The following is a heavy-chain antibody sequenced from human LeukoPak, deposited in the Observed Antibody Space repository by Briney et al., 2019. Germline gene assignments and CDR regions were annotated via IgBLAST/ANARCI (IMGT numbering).Heavy chain of an antibody. CDR1: GGTFSSYA. CDR3: ARGEVPAAPLGY. Sequence: ASVKVSCKASGGTFSSYAISWVRQAPGQGLEWMGRIIPILGIANYAQKFQGRVTITADKSTSTAYMELSSLRSEDTAVYYCARGEVPAAPLGYWGQGTLVTVSS. CDR2: IIPILGIA. V-gene: IGHV1-69*04. D-gene: IGHD2-2*01. J-gene: IGHJ4*02.